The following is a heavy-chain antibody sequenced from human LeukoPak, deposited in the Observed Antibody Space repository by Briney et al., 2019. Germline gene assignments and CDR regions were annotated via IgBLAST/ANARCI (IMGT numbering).Heavy chain of an antibody. CDR2: IQFDGTIK. J-gene: IGHJ3*02. CDR1: AFTFSIFG. V-gene: IGHV3-30*02. Sequence: GGSLRLSCAASAFTFSIFGMHWVRQAPGKGLEWVAFIQFDGTIKYYADSVRGRFTISRDNSKNTLYLQMSSLRPEDTAVYYCARAIEYCSSTSCYEDAFDIWGQGTMVTVSS. CDR3: ARAIEYCSSTSCYEDAFDI. D-gene: IGHD2-2*01.